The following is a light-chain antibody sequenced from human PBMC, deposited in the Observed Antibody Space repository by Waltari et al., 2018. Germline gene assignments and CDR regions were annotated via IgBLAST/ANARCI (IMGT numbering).Light chain of an antibody. J-gene: IGLJ3*02. CDR3: QTGGHGTWV. V-gene: IGLV4-69*01. CDR2: INSDGSH. CDR1: SGHSSNI. Sequence: QLVLTQSPSASASLGASVKLTCTLDSGHSSNIVAWLQQQPEEGPRYLMKINSDGSHSKGDEIPDRFSGSSSGAERYLPISSVQSEDEADYYCQTGGHGTWVFGGGTKLTVL.